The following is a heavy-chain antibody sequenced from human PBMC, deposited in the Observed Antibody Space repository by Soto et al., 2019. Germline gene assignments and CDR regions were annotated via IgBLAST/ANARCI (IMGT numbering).Heavy chain of an antibody. CDR2: IYYSGST. CDR1: GGSISSYY. CDR3: AREYVDTAMVIDY. Sequence: SETLSLTCTVSGGSISSYYWSWIRQPPGKGLEWIGYIYYSGSTNYNPSLKSRVTISVDTSKNQFSLKLSSVTAADTAVYYCAREYVDTAMVIDYWGQGTPVTVS. J-gene: IGHJ4*02. D-gene: IGHD5-18*01. V-gene: IGHV4-59*01.